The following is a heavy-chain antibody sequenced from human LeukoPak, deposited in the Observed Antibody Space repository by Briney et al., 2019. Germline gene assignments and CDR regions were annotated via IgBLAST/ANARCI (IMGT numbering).Heavy chain of an antibody. J-gene: IGHJ4*02. V-gene: IGHV4-59*01. CDR2: IYYSGST. Sequence: PSETLSLTCTVSGDSISSYYWSWIRQPPGKGLEWIGYIYYSGSTNYNPSLKSRVTISVDTSKNQFSLKLSSVTAADTAVYYCARGPYSGSFYDYWGQGTLVTVSS. CDR1: GDSISSYY. D-gene: IGHD1-26*01. CDR3: ARGPYSGSFYDY.